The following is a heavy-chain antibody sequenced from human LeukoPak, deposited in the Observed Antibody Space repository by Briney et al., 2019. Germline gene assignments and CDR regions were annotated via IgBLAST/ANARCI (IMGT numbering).Heavy chain of an antibody. Sequence: SETLSLTCTVSGGSISSSSYYWGWIRQPPGKGLEWIGSIYYSGSTYYNPSLKSRVTISVDTSKNQFSLKLSSVTATDTAVYYCARAIFLEWLSGGQDAFDIWGQGTMVTVSS. V-gene: IGHV4-39*07. J-gene: IGHJ3*02. CDR3: ARAIFLEWLSGGQDAFDI. CDR1: GGSISSSSYY. D-gene: IGHD3-3*01. CDR2: IYYSGST.